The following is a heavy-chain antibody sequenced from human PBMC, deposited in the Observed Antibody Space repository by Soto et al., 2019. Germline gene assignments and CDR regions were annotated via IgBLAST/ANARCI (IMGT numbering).Heavy chain of an antibody. CDR3: ARDHDLRRNWVFDP. CDR2: INAGNGNT. J-gene: IGHJ5*02. V-gene: IGHV1-3*01. Sequence: ASVKVSCKASGYTFTSYAMHWVRQAPGQRLEWMGWINAGNGNTKYSQKFQGRVTITRDTSASTAYMELSSLRSEDTAVYYCARDHDLRRNWVFDPWGQGTLVTVSS. CDR1: GYTFTSYA. D-gene: IGHD1-1*01.